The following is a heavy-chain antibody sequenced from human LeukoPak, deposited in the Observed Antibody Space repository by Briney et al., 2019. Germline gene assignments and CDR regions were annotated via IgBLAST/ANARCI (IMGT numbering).Heavy chain of an antibody. Sequence: ASVKVSCKASGGSFTSCPFHWVRQAPGQGLEWMGGIIPMFGSTDYAQKFQGRLTITADESTTTAYLELSSLRSEDTAVYYCARGDSVPLGGGNLLRVLYFNDWGQGTLVAVSS. J-gene: IGHJ1*01. CDR2: IIPMFGST. D-gene: IGHD4-23*01. V-gene: IGHV1-69*13. CDR1: GGSFTSCP. CDR3: ARGDSVPLGGGNLLRVLYFND.